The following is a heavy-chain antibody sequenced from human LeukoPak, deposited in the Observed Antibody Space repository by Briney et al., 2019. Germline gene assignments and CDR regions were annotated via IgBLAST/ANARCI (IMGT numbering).Heavy chain of an antibody. CDR3: AKGSSGAFDI. CDR2: ISGSGGTT. D-gene: IGHD3-10*01. CDR1: GFTFSSYA. V-gene: IGHV3-23*01. Sequence: GGSLRLSCAASGFTFSSYAMSWVRQAPGKGLEWVSVISGSGGTTFYTDSVKGRFTISRDNSKNTLYLQMNSLRAEDTAVYYCAKGSSGAFDIWGQGTMVTVSS. J-gene: IGHJ3*02.